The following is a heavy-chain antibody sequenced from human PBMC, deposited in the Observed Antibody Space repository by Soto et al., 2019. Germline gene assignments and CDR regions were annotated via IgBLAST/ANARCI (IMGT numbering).Heavy chain of an antibody. D-gene: IGHD6-13*01. V-gene: IGHV1-2*02. J-gene: IGHJ6*02. CDR3: ARDPTRIAAAGRYGMDV. CDR2: INPNSGGT. Sequence: ASVKISCKASGYTFTGYYMHWVRQAPGQGLEWMGWINPNSGGTNYAQKFQGRVTMTRDTSISTAYMELSRLRSDDTAVYYCARDPTRIAAAGRYGMDVWGQGTTVTVSS. CDR1: GYTFTGYY.